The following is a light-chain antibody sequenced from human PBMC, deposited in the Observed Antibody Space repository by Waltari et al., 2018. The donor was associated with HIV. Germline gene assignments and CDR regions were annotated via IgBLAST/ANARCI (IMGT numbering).Light chain of an antibody. CDR2: TAS. CDR1: QSITNY. Sequence: DIQMTQLPSSLPASVGDRVTITCRASQSITNYLNWYQQKPGQAPKVLIYTASSLQSGVPSRFSGSGSGTDFTLTISSLQPDDFATYYCQQSYSTPRTFGQGTKVEIK. CDR3: QQSYSTPRT. V-gene: IGKV1-39*01. J-gene: IGKJ1*01.